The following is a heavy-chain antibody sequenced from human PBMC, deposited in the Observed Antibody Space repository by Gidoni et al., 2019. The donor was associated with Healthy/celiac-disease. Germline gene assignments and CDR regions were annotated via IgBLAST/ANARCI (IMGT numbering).Heavy chain of an antibody. D-gene: IGHD2-15*01. V-gene: IGHV4-34*01. Sequence: QVQLQQWGAGLLKPSETLSLTCAVYGGSYSAYYWRWIRQPPGKGLEWIGEINHSGSTNYNPSLKNRVTISVDTSKNQFSLKLSSVTAADTAVYYCARARGVYCSGGSCYSSDYCGQGTLVTVSS. J-gene: IGHJ4*02. CDR2: INHSGST. CDR3: ARARGVYCSGGSCYSSDY. CDR1: GGSYSAYY.